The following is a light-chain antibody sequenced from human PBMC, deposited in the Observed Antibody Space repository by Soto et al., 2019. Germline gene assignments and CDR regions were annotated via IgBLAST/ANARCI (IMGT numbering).Light chain of an antibody. CDR3: QQGNGFPYS. CDR2: GAS. Sequence: DIQMTQSPSSLSASIGDRVSITCRASQTISKYLSWYQQKPGQAPKLLISGASSLQTGVPSRFSGRGSGTDFTLTISSLQPEDFATYYCQQGNGFPYSFGQGTTLEIK. J-gene: IGKJ2*03. V-gene: IGKV1-39*01. CDR1: QTISKY.